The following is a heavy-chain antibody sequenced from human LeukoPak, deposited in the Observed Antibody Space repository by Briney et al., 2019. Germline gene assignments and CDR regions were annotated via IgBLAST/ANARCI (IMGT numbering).Heavy chain of an antibody. CDR3: ARDPFLGGPDFLDY. CDR1: GFPFTDYV. V-gene: IGHV3-30*03. J-gene: IGHJ4*02. CDR2: TSADESIK. D-gene: IGHD1-26*01. Sequence: GGSLRLSCTVSGFPFTDYVIHWVRQAPGKGLEWVAVTSADESIKSYSDSVGGRFTISRDNFKNILYLQMDSLGLEDTAVYFCARDPFLGGPDFLDYWGRGTLVTVSS.